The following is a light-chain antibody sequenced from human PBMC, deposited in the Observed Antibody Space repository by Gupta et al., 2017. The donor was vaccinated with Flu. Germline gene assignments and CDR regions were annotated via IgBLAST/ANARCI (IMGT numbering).Light chain of an antibody. CDR1: QSVGSF. CDR3: QQHKNWPLT. CDR2: GVS. J-gene: IGKJ4*01. Sequence: EIVMTQSPCTLSVSPGERATLSCRASQSVGSFLAWYQQKPGQAPRLLIYGVSTRATGIPARFSGSGSGTEFTLTISSLQSEDVAVYYCQQHKNWPLTFGGGTRVEIK. V-gene: IGKV3-15*01.